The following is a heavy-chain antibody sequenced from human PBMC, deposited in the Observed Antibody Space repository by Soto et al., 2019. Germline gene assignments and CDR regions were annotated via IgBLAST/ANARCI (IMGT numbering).Heavy chain of an antibody. CDR1: GYTFTSYY. J-gene: IGHJ4*02. CDR2: IDPSGGST. D-gene: IGHD6-19*01. Sequence: GASVKVSCKASGYTFTSYYMHWVRQAPGKGLEWMGIIDPSGGSTTYAQRFLGRFTMTRDTSASTAYMELRSLRSDDTAVYYCARDLGQWLTDYWGQGTLVTVSS. CDR3: ARDLGQWLTDY. V-gene: IGHV1-46*01.